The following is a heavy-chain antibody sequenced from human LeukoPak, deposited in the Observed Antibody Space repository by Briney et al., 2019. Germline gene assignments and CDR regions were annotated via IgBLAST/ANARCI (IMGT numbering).Heavy chain of an antibody. J-gene: IGHJ3*02. CDR1: GFTISTYV. CDR3: AKNVFGVVIIDFGAFDI. CDR2: ISGSGGST. V-gene: IGHV3-23*01. D-gene: IGHD3-3*01. Sequence: GGSLRLSCVASGFTISTYVMTWVRQAPGKGLEWVSAISGSGGSTYYADSVKGRFTISRDNSKNTLYLQMNSLRAEDTAVYYCAKNVFGVVIIDFGAFDIWGQGTMVTVSS.